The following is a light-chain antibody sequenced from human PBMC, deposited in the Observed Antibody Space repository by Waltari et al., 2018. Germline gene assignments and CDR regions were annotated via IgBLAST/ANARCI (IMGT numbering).Light chain of an antibody. CDR3: QQCNDWPPYT. CDR2: SAS. V-gene: IGKV3-15*01. CDR1: QSIGDN. Sequence: EIVVTPSPATLSVSPGERATLYCRASQSIGDNLAWYQQKPGQPPRLLIYSASRRLPGVPDRFSGSGSGTDFTLTISSLQSEDFAVYYCQQCNDWPPYTFGRGTKVEVK. J-gene: IGKJ2*01.